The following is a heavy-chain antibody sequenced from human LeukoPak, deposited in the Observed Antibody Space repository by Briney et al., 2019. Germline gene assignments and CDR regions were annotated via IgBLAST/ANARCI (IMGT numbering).Heavy chain of an antibody. CDR3: ARGPGVPYYYDSSGYSNPPLFDY. CDR1: GGSISSSSYY. D-gene: IGHD3-22*01. J-gene: IGHJ4*02. CDR2: IYYSGST. Sequence: PSETLSLTCTVSGGSISSSSYYWSWIRQPPGKGLGWIGYIYYSGSTNYNPSLKSRVTISVDTSKNQFSLKLSSVTAADTAVYYCARGPGVPYYYDSSGYSNPPLFDYWGQGTLVTVSS. V-gene: IGHV4-61*01.